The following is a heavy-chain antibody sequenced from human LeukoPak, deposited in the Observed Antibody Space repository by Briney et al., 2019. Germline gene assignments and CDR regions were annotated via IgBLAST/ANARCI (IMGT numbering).Heavy chain of an antibody. D-gene: IGHD3-3*01. V-gene: IGHV4-4*07. J-gene: IGHJ6*03. CDR3: ARDRAPYDFWSGYLNYYYYMDV. Sequence: SETLSLTCTVSGGSISSYYWSWIRQPAGKGLEWIGRIYPSGSTNYIPSLKSRVTMSVDTSKNQFSLKLSSVTAADTAVYYCARDRAPYDFWSGYLNYYYYMDVWGEGTTVTVSS. CDR1: GGSISSYY. CDR2: IYPSGST.